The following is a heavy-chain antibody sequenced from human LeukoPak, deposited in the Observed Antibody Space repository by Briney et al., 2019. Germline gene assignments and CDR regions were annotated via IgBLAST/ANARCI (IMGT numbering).Heavy chain of an antibody. Sequence: GGSLRLSCAASGFTFSRHSMAWVRQAPGKGLEWVSSISSDGGDTYYTDSVKGRFTISRDNSGNTLHLQMNSLRAEDTAVYYCAKDIPGYSVDYWGQGTLVTVSS. J-gene: IGHJ4*02. CDR3: AKDIPGYSVDY. V-gene: IGHV3-23*01. CDR1: GFTFSRHS. CDR2: ISSDGGDT. D-gene: IGHD5-24*01.